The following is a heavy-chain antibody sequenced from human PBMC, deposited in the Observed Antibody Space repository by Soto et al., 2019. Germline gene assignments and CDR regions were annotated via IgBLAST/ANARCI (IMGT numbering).Heavy chain of an antibody. J-gene: IGHJ4*02. V-gene: IGHV4-59*08. Sequence: SETLSLTSTVSGGSISSYYWSWIRQPPGKGLEWIGYIYYSGSTNYNPSLKSRVTISVDTSKNQFSLKLSSVTAADTAVYYCARHKLGYSGYDGLFDYWGQGTLVTVSS. CDR3: ARHKLGYSGYDGLFDY. CDR2: IYYSGST. CDR1: GGSISSYY. D-gene: IGHD5-12*01.